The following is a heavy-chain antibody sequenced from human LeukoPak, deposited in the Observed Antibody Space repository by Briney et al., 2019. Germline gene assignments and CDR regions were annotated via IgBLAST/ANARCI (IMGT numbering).Heavy chain of an antibody. CDR3: ATLNPNIDLDY. CDR2: IDYCGAT. D-gene: IGHD2/OR15-2a*01. Sequence: SQTLSLTCTVSGGSISSGAYYWSWLRQHPGKGLEWIGLIDYCGATYYNPSLKTRITISVDTSKNQFSLSLSAVTAADWAVDYCATLNPNIDLDYWGQGALVTVS. V-gene: IGHV4-31*03. J-gene: IGHJ4*02. CDR1: GGSISSGAYY.